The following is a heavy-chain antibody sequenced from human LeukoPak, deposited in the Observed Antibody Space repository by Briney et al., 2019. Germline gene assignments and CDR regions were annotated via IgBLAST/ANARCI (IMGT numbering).Heavy chain of an antibody. CDR3: ARDGVGYSGYETIPTYWYFDL. J-gene: IGHJ2*01. CDR1: GFTFSNYN. Sequence: GGSLRLSCAASGFTFSNYNMNWVRQAPGKGLEWFSSISSSSSYIYYADSVKGRFTISRDNAKNSLYLQMNSLRAEDTAVYYCARDGVGYSGYETIPTYWYFDLWGRGTLVTVSS. D-gene: IGHD5-12*01. CDR2: ISSSSSYI. V-gene: IGHV3-21*01.